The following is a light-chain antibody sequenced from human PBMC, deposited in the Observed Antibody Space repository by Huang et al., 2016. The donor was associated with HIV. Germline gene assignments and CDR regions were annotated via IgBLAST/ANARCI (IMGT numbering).Light chain of an antibody. CDR1: QRIYRN. CDR3: QQYHDWPRT. CDR2: GAS. Sequence: EIVMTQSPATLSVSPGERATLSCRASQRIYRNLAWYQQKLGQAPRLLIHGASTRATGIPDRSSGSGSGTDFTLDISSLQSDDLAVYYCQQYHDWPRTFGQGTRVEIK. J-gene: IGKJ1*01. V-gene: IGKV3-15*01.